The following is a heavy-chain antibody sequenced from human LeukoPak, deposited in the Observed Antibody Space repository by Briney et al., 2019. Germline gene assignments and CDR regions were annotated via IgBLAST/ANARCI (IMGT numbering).Heavy chain of an antibody. CDR1: GFTFSSYG. CDR3: AKATYKPRSISMLRGVNQGVFGASDS. J-gene: IGHJ4*02. CDR2: IRYDGSNE. V-gene: IGHV3-30*02. Sequence: GGSLRLSCAASGFTFSSYGMHWVRQAPGKGLEWVSFIRYDGSNEYYADSVRGRFTISRDNSKNTLYLQMNSLRAEDTAVYYCAKATYKPRSISMLRGVNQGVFGASDSWGQGTLVIVSS. D-gene: IGHD3-10*01.